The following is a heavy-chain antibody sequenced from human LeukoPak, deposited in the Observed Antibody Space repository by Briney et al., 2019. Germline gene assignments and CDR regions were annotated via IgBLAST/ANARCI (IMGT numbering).Heavy chain of an antibody. J-gene: IGHJ6*02. Sequence: WASVKVSCKASGGTFSSYAISWVRQAPGQGLEWMGWISAYNGNTNYAQKLQGRVTMTTDTSTSTAYMELRSLRSDDTAVYYCARVGGYSSGWYHYYYGMDVWGQGTTVTVSS. D-gene: IGHD6-19*01. CDR3: ARVGGYSSGWYHYYYGMDV. V-gene: IGHV1-18*01. CDR2: ISAYNGNT. CDR1: GGTFSSYA.